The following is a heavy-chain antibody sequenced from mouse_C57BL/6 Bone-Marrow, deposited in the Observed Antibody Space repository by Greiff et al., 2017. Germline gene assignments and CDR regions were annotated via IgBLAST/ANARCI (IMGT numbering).Heavy chain of an antibody. D-gene: IGHD2-5*01. CDR2: IHPNSGST. CDR3: ARTYSNYRTVYAMDY. Sequence: VQLQQPGAELVKPGASVKLSCKASGYTFTSYWMHWVKQRPGQGLEWIGMIHPNSGSTNYNEKFKSKATLTVDKSSSTAYMQLSSLTSEASAVYYCARTYSNYRTVYAMDYCGQGTSVTVSS. CDR1: GYTFTSYW. V-gene: IGHV1-64*01. J-gene: IGHJ4*01.